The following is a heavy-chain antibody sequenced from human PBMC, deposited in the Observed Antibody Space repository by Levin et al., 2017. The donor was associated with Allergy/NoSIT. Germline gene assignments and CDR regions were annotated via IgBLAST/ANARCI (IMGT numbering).Heavy chain of an antibody. CDR2: IYLSGST. D-gene: IGHD5-18*01. V-gene: IGHV4-30-2*01. CDR3: ARVAGYSYGYYCDN. CDR1: GGSISSGGYS. Sequence: SETLSLTCAVSGGSISSGGYSWSWIRQPPGTGLEWIGNIYLSGSTNDNPSLKSRVTMSVDRPKNPFSLKLSYVTAADTAVYYCARVAGYSYGYYCDNWGPGTLVTVSS. J-gene: IGHJ4*02.